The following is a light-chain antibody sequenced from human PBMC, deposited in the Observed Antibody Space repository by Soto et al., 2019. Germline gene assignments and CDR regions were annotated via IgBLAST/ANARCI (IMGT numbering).Light chain of an antibody. CDR2: GAS. V-gene: IGKV3-15*01. Sequence: EIVMTQSPATLSVSPEERATLSCRASQSVRSDLAWYQHKPGQAPRLLIYGASTRATGIPARFSGSGSGTEFTLTISSLQSEDFAVYHCQQYNNWLTFGGGTKVEIK. J-gene: IGKJ4*01. CDR1: QSVRSD. CDR3: QQYNNWLT.